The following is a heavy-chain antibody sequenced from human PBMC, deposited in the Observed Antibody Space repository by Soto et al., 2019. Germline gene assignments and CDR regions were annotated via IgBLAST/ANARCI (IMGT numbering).Heavy chain of an antibody. V-gene: IGHV3-30-3*01. CDR3: ARDRAGNNWFDP. D-gene: IGHD3-10*01. J-gene: IGHJ5*02. CDR2: ISSDGSNK. CDR1: GFTFSGYT. Sequence: PGGSLRLSCAASGFTFSGYTMHWVRQAPGKGLEWVAVISSDGSNKNYRDSVKGRFTISRDNSKSTLWLQMNSLRVEDTALYYCARDRAGNNWFDPWGQGTLVTVSS.